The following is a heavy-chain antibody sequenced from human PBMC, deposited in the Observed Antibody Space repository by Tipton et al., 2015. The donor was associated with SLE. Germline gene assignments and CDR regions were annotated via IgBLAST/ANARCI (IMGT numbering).Heavy chain of an antibody. J-gene: IGHJ4*02. CDR1: GGSISSYY. Sequence: TLSLTCTVSGGSISSYYWSWIRQPPGKGLEWIGYIYYSGSTNYNPSLKSRVTISVDTSKNQFSLKLSSVTAADTAVYYRARVLYSSSFFDYWGQGTLVTVSS. D-gene: IGHD6-6*01. V-gene: IGHV4-59*01. CDR2: IYYSGST. CDR3: ARVLYSSSFFDY.